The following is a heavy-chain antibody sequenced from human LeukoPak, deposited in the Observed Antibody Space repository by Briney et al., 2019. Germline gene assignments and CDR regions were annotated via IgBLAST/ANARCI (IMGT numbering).Heavy chain of an antibody. CDR1: GGSISSGGYY. V-gene: IGHV4-30-2*01. CDR2: IYHSGST. J-gene: IGHJ3*02. CDR3: ARAPGMYDYVWGSYRWSGAFDI. Sequence: PSETLSLTCTVSGGSISSGGYYWSWIRQPPGKGLEWIGYIYHSGSTYYNPSLKSRVTISVDRSKNQFSLKLSSVTAADTAVYYCARAPGMYDYVWGSYRWSGAFDIWGQGTMVTVSS. D-gene: IGHD3-16*02.